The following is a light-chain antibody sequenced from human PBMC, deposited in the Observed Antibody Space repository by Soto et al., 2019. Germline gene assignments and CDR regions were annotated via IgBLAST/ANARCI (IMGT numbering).Light chain of an antibody. Sequence: EIVLTQSPGTLSLSPGERATLSCRASQSFSGTYLAWYQQKPGQAPRLLNYAASTRATGIPDRFSGSGSGTDFTLTISRLEPEDFAVYYCQQYGSSPRITFGQGTRLEIK. J-gene: IGKJ5*01. CDR2: AAS. V-gene: IGKV3-20*01. CDR1: QSFSGTY. CDR3: QQYGSSPRIT.